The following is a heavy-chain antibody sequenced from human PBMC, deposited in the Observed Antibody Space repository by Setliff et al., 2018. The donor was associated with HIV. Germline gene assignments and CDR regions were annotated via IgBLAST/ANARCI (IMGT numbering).Heavy chain of an antibody. V-gene: IGHV3-7*03. CDR2: IKEDGSVT. Sequence: GGSLRLSCAASGFTFRSHWMSWVRQAPGKGLEWVANIKEDGSVTNYVDSVKGRFTISRDNAKNLVFLQMSSLRAEDTAAYYCARYKWNNWIFGWFDPWGQGTQVTVSS. CDR1: GFTFRSHW. D-gene: IGHD1-20*01. CDR3: ARYKWNNWIFGWFDP. J-gene: IGHJ5*02.